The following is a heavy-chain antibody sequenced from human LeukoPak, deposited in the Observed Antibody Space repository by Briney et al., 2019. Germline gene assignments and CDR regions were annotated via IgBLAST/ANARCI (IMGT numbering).Heavy chain of an antibody. J-gene: IGHJ4*02. Sequence: GGSLRLSCAASGFTFSSYAMHWVRQAPGKGLEWVAVISYDGSNKYYADSVKGRFTISRDNSKNTLYLQMNSLRAEDTAVYYCAVGPPRYSSSWYHFDYWGQGALVTVSS. CDR3: AVGPPRYSSSWYHFDY. V-gene: IGHV3-30-3*01. CDR1: GFTFSSYA. D-gene: IGHD6-13*01. CDR2: ISYDGSNK.